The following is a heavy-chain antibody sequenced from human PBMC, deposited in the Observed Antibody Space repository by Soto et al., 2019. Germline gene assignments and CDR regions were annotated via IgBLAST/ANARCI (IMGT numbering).Heavy chain of an antibody. CDR3: AKSITFGGVIAYTLDY. D-gene: IGHD3-16*02. V-gene: IGHV3-23*01. Sequence: GGSLRLSCAASGFTFSSYAMTWVRQAPGKGLEWVSGISGPGGSTYYADSVKGRFTISRDNSKNTLYLQMNNLRAEDTAIYYCAKSITFGGVIAYTLDYWGQGALVTVSS. J-gene: IGHJ4*02. CDR2: ISGPGGST. CDR1: GFTFSSYA.